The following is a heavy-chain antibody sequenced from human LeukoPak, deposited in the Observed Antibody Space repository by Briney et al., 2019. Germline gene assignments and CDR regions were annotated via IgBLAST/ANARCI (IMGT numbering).Heavy chain of an antibody. D-gene: IGHD4-11*01. CDR2: IIPIFGTA. Sequence: RASVKVSCKASGGTFSSYAISWVRQAPGQGLEWMGGIIPIFGTANHAQKFLGRVTITADESTSTAYMELSSLRSEDTAVYYCASRTVGNWFDPWGQGTLVTVSS. J-gene: IGHJ5*02. CDR1: GGTFSSYA. V-gene: IGHV1-69*01. CDR3: ASRTVGNWFDP.